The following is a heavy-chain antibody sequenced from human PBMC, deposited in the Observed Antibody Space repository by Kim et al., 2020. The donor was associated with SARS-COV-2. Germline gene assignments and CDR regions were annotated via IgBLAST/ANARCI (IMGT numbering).Heavy chain of an antibody. CDR3: ARTFYDSSGYYGFDY. Sequence: QQFQGRVTITREPFASTAYMGLSSLRSEDTAVYYCARTFYDSSGYYGFDYWGQGTLVTVSS. D-gene: IGHD3-22*01. V-gene: IGHV1-3*01. J-gene: IGHJ4*02.